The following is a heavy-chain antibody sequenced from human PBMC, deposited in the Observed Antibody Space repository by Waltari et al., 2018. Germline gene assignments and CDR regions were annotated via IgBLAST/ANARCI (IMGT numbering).Heavy chain of an antibody. Sequence: QLHLQESGPGLVQPSEPLSLTCSVSGGSITTHRHYWGWIRQPPGKGLEWTATISYSGATSTSPSLKSRLTISVDTFKNQFSLKLSSVTAADTAVYYCATYVGASIGTAAFDVWGQGTMVTVSS. J-gene: IGHJ3*01. D-gene: IGHD3-16*01. V-gene: IGHV4-39*01. CDR2: ISYSGAT. CDR1: GGSITTHRHY. CDR3: ATYVGASIGTAAFDV.